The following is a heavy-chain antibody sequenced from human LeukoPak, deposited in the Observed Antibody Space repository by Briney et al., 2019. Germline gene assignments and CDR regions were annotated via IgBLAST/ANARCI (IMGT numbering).Heavy chain of an antibody. D-gene: IGHD5-18*01. J-gene: IGHJ4*02. CDR2: ISYDGSNR. CDR3: ARGRQYRPIPGSHSKSHFDY. CDR1: GFTLSTYT. V-gene: IGHV3-30*04. Sequence: GGSLRLSCAASGFTLSTYTMNWVRQAPGKGLEWVAVISYDGSNRYYADSVKGRFTISRDNSKNMLFLQMNSLRADDTAVYYCARGRQYRPIPGSHSKSHFDYWGQGTLVTVSS.